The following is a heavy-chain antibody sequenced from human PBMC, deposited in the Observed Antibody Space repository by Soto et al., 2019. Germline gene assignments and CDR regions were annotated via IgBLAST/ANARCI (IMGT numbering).Heavy chain of an antibody. Sequence: GGSLRLSCAASGFTFSSYSMNWVRQAPGKGLEWVSYISSSSSAIYYADSVKGRFTISRDNAKNSLYLQMNSLGAEDTAVYYCARGTSYYYYMDVWGKGTTVTVSS. J-gene: IGHJ6*03. CDR2: ISSSSSAI. V-gene: IGHV3-48*01. D-gene: IGHD3-3*01. CDR1: GFTFSSYS. CDR3: ARGTSYYYYMDV.